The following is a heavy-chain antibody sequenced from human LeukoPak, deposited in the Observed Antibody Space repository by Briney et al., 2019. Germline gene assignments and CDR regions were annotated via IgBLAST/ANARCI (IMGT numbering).Heavy chain of an antibody. Sequence: GGSLRLSCSDSGFTFNSYPVHGVRQAPGKGLEYVSGISRNGGSTYYADSVKGRFTISRDNSKNTLYLQMSSLRAEDTAVYYCVKESGFMVAPNSAFDIWGQGTMVTVSS. CDR2: ISRNGGST. J-gene: IGHJ3*02. CDR3: VKESGFMVAPNSAFDI. V-gene: IGHV3-64D*06. D-gene: IGHD4/OR15-4a*01. CDR1: GFTFNSYP.